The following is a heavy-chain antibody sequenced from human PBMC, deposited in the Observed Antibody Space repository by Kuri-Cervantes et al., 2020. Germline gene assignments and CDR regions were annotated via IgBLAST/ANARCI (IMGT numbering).Heavy chain of an antibody. D-gene: IGHD3-3*01. CDR2: ISWDGGST. CDR1: GFTFDDYA. V-gene: IGHV3-43D*04. Sequence: GGSLRLSCSASGFTFDDYAMHWVRQAPGKGLEWVSLISWDGGSTYYADSVKGRFTISRDNSKNSLYLQMNSLRAEDTALYYCARNGVLQFLEWVSYMDVWGKGTTVTVSS. CDR3: ARNGVLQFLEWVSYMDV. J-gene: IGHJ6*03.